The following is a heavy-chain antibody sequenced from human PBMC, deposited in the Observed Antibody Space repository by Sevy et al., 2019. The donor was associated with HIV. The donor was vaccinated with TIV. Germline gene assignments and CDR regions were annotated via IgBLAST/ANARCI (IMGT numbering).Heavy chain of an antibody. D-gene: IGHD5-18*01. CDR2: IYSDETT. CDR1: GLSVNSNY. CDR3: ARGKSGYGYALNY. J-gene: IGHJ4*02. Sequence: GGSLRLSCAASGLSVNSNYMTWVRQAPGKGLEGVSLIYSDETTYHADSVKDRFTISRDNSKNMLYLQMSSLRAEDTAIYYCARGKSGYGYALNYWGQGTLVTVSS. V-gene: IGHV3-66*01.